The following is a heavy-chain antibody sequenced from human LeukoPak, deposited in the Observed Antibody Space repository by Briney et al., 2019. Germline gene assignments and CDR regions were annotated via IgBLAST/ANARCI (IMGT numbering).Heavy chain of an antibody. D-gene: IGHD4-17*01. V-gene: IGHV3-21*01. CDR2: LSGTTSYI. J-gene: IGHJ4*02. CDR1: GFTFRSYT. Sequence: GGSLRLSCTASGFTFRSYTMNWVRQAPGKGLEWVSSLSGTTSYIHYADSLKGRFTTSRDNAKNSLYLQMNSLRAEDTAIYFCARNDYGDYGIDYWGQGTLVTVSS. CDR3: ARNDYGDYGIDY.